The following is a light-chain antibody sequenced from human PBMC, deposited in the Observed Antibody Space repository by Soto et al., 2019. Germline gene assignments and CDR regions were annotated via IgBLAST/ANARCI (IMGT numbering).Light chain of an antibody. V-gene: IGKV3-15*01. CDR1: QTVSSN. CDR3: HQYNDWWT. CDR2: GAA. Sequence: EVIMTPSPGTVSVSPRARATPSCRASQTVSSNLAWYQQKPGQAPRLLIDGAATRATGIPARFSGSGSGTEFTLTIRSRQCEDFAVHFCHQYNDWWTSGQGTKVDI. J-gene: IGKJ1*01.